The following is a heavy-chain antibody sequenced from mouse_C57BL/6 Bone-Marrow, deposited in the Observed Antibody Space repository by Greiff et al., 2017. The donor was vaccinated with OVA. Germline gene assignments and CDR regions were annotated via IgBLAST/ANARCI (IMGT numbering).Heavy chain of an antibody. CDR1: GYTFTDHT. CDR2: IYPRAGST. D-gene: IGHD1-1*01. J-gene: IGHJ3*01. CDR3: ARRGDYGRAWFAY. V-gene: IGHV1-78*01. Sequence: QVQLQQSDAALVKPGASVKISCKVSGYTFTDHTIHWMKQRPEQGLEWIGYIYPRAGSTKYNEKFKGKAPLTADKSSSTAYMQLNSLTSEDSAVYFCARRGDYGRAWFAYWGQGTLVTVSA.